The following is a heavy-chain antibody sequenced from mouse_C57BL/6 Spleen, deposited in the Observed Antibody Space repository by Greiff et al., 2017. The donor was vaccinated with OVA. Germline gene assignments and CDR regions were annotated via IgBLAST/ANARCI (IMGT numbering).Heavy chain of an antibody. CDR1: GFTFSSYT. Sequence: EVKVVESGGGLVKPGGSLKLSCAASGFTFSSYTMSWVRQTPEKRLEWVATISGGGGNTYYPDSVKGRFTISRDNAKNTLYLQMSSLRSEDTALYYCAKIYYGNYVGWYFDVWGTGTTVTVSS. CDR3: AKIYYGNYVGWYFDV. CDR2: ISGGGGNT. V-gene: IGHV5-9*01. D-gene: IGHD2-1*01. J-gene: IGHJ1*03.